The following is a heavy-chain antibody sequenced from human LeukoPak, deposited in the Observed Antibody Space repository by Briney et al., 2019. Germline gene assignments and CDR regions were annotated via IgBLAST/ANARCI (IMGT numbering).Heavy chain of an antibody. CDR3: ASSAVAAHRAGAFDI. D-gene: IGHD6-19*01. J-gene: IGHJ3*02. CDR1: GYTFTGSY. V-gene: IGHV1-2*02. Sequence: ASVKVSCKASGYTFTGSYMHWVRQAPGQGLEWMGWINPNSGGTNYAQKFQGRVTMTRDTSISTAYMELSRLRSDDTAVYYCASSAVAAHRAGAFDIWGQGTMVTVSS. CDR2: INPNSGGT.